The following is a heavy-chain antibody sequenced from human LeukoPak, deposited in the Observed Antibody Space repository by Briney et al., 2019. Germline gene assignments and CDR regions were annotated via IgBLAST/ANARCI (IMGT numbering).Heavy chain of an antibody. CDR2: IKQDGSEK. CDR1: EFTVSNSY. J-gene: IGHJ4*02. D-gene: IGHD1-7*01. V-gene: IGHV3-7*01. CDR3: ATSRTFDY. Sequence: GSLRLSCAASEFTVSNSYMTWVRQAPGKGLEWVANIKQDGSEKYYVDSVKGRYTISRDNAENSLYLQMNSLRAEDTAVYYCATSRTFDYWGQGTLVTVSS.